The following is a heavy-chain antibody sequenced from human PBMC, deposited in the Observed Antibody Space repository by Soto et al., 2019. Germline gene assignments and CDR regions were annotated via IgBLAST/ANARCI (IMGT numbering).Heavy chain of an antibody. J-gene: IGHJ4*02. CDR1: GFSFSDYG. Sequence: QVHLVESGGGVVQPGRSLRLSCAASGFSFSDYGIHWVRQAPGKGLEWVAVIWYDGSKKLYADSVKGRFTISRDNAKNALYLQLNSLRAEDPAVYYCAREGGDGAFDYWGQGTLVTVSS. CDR2: IWYDGSKK. V-gene: IGHV3-33*01. D-gene: IGHD3-10*01. CDR3: AREGGDGAFDY.